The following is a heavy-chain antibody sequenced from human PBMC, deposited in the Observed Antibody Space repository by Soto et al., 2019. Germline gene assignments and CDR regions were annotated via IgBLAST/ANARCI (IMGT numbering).Heavy chain of an antibody. J-gene: IGHJ6*02. V-gene: IGHV4-61*01. CDR3: ARGDIVLVPAARGYYYYGMDV. CDR2: IYYSGNT. D-gene: IGHD2-2*01. CDR1: GGSVSSGRYY. Sequence: TSETLSLTCTVSGGSVSSGRYYWGWIRQSPGKGLEWIGHIYYSGNTHYNPSLKSRVNISVDTSKNQFSLKLRSMTAADTAVYYCARGDIVLVPAARGYYYYGMDVWGQGTTVT.